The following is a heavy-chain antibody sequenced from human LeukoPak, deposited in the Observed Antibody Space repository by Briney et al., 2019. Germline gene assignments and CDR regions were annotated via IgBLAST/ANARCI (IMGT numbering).Heavy chain of an antibody. Sequence: RASVKVSCRASGYTFTSYGISWVRQAPGQGLEWMGWISAYNGNTNYAQKLQGRVTMTTDTSTSTAYMELRSLRSDDTAVYYCARIVFLTGYYNRGYYFDYWGQGILVTVSS. CDR1: GYTFTSYG. V-gene: IGHV1-18*01. J-gene: IGHJ4*02. D-gene: IGHD3-9*01. CDR3: ARIVFLTGYYNRGYYFDY. CDR2: ISAYNGNT.